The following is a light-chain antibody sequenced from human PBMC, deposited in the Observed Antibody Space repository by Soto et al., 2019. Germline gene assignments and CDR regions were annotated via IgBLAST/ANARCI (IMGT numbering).Light chain of an antibody. J-gene: IGLJ2*01. Sequence: QSALTQPASVSGSPEQSITISCTGTSSDVGSYNLVSWYQQHPGKAPKLMIYEVSKRPSGVSNRFSGSKSGNTASLTISGLQAEDEADYYCCSYAGSRAVVFGGGTKVTVL. CDR2: EVS. V-gene: IGLV2-23*02. CDR3: CSYAGSRAVV. CDR1: SSDVGSYNL.